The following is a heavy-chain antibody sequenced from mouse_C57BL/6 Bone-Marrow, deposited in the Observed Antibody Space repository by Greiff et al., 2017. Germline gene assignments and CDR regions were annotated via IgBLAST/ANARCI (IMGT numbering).Heavy chain of an antibody. CDR1: GYTFTNYW. D-gene: IGHD2-14*01. CDR2: IYPGGGYT. Sequence: VQLQQSGAELVRPGTSVKMSCKASGYTFTNYWIGWAKQRPGHGLEWIGDIYPGGGYTNYTEKFKGKATLTADKSSSTAYMQFSSLTSEDSAVYYCARGVRGDGYCDVGGTGTTVTGSS. CDR3: ARGVRGDGYCDV. J-gene: IGHJ1*03. V-gene: IGHV1-63*01.